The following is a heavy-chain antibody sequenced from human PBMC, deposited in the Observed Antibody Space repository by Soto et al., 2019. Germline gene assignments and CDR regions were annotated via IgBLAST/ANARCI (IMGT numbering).Heavy chain of an antibody. V-gene: IGHV3-33*01. D-gene: IGHD5-18*01. CDR3: ATGDTAMDVYYYYGMDV. Sequence: SLRISCAACGFTFSSYGMHWVRQAPGKGLEWVAVIWFDGSNKYYADSVKGRFTISRDNSKNTLYLQMNSLRAEDTAVYYCATGDTAMDVYYYYGMDVWGQGTTVTVSS. CDR2: IWFDGSNK. J-gene: IGHJ6*02. CDR1: GFTFSSYG.